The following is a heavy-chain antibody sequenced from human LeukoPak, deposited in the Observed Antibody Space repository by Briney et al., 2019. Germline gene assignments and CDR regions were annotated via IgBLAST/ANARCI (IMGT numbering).Heavy chain of an antibody. D-gene: IGHD4-11*01. CDR1: GGSISSYY. J-gene: IGHJ6*02. CDR3: AREGLTTVTAYYYYGMDV. V-gene: IGHV4-59*01. CDR2: IYYSGST. Sequence: NPSETLSLTCSVSGGSISSYYWNWIRQPPGKGLEWIGYIYYSGSTNYNPSLKSRVTISVDTSKNQFSLKLSSVTAADTAVYYCAREGLTTVTAYYYYGMDVWGQGTTVTVSS.